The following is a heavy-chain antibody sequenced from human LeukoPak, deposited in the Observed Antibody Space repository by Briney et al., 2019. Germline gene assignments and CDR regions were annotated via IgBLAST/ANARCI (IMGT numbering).Heavy chain of an antibody. CDR1: GFTFSSYA. V-gene: IGHV3-23*01. J-gene: IGHJ4*02. D-gene: IGHD3-3*01. CDR3: AKNYDFWSGPPLPDY. CDR2: ISGSGGST. Sequence: GGPLRLSCAASGFTFSSYAMSWVRQAPGKGLEWVSAISGSGGSTYYADSVKGRFTISRDNSKNTLYLQMNSLRAEDTAVYYCAKNYDFWSGPPLPDYWGQGTLVTVSS.